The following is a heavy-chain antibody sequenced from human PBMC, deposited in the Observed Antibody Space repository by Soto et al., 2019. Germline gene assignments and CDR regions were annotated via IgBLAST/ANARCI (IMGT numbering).Heavy chain of an antibody. Sequence: PGESLKISCKGSGYSFTSYWIGWVRQMPGKGLEWMGIIYPGDSDTRYSPSFQGQVTISADKSISTAYLQWSSLKASDTAMYYCARLPGDYVDYYYYGMDVWGQGTTVTVSS. V-gene: IGHV5-51*01. J-gene: IGHJ6*02. CDR2: IYPGDSDT. CDR1: GYSFTSYW. CDR3: ARLPGDYVDYYYYGMDV. D-gene: IGHD4-17*01.